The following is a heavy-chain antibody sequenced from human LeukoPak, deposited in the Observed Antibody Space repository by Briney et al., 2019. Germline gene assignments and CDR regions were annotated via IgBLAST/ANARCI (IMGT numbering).Heavy chain of an antibody. CDR2: INHSGST. Sequence: SETLSLTCAVYGGSFGGYYWSWIRQPPGKGLEWIGEINHSGSTNYNPSLKSRVTISVDTSKNQFSLKLSSVTAADTAVYYCARARLREDIVVVVAAPPQGNWFDPWGQGTLVTVSS. D-gene: IGHD2-15*01. J-gene: IGHJ5*02. CDR3: ARARLREDIVVVVAAPPQGNWFDP. CDR1: GGSFGGYY. V-gene: IGHV4-34*01.